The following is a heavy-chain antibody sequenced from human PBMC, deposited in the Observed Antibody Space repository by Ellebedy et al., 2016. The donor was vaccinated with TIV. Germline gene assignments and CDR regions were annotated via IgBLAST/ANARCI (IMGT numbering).Heavy chain of an antibody. D-gene: IGHD4-17*01. CDR3: AKDRVMATVTTSPAYYFDY. Sequence: GGSLRLXXAASGITFSNYGMHWVCHAPGKGTVRVAGISDDGTKKYYADSVKGRFSISRDNSKNTHYLQMNSLRADDTAVYFCAKDRVMATVTTSPAYYFDYWGQGTLLTVSS. CDR1: GITFSNYG. CDR2: ISDDGTKK. J-gene: IGHJ4*02. V-gene: IGHV3-30*18.